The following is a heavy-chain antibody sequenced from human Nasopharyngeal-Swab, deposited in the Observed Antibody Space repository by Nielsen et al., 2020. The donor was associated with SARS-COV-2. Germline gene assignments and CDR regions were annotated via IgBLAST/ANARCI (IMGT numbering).Heavy chain of an antibody. Sequence: GGSLRLSCAASGFTFSSYSMNWVRQAPGKGLEWVSYISSSSSTIYYPDSVKGRFTISRDNAKNSLYLQMNSLRAEDTAVYYCASDYDFWSGYYSKSPYGMDVWGQGTTVTVSS. CDR3: ASDYDFWSGYYSKSPYGMDV. CDR1: GFTFSSYS. D-gene: IGHD3-3*01. V-gene: IGHV3-48*04. J-gene: IGHJ6*02. CDR2: ISSSSSTI.